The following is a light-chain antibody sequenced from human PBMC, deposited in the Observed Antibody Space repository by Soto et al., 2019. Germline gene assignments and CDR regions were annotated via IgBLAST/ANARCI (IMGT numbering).Light chain of an antibody. CDR1: SSDVGTYNL. Sequence: LTQPASVSGSPGQSITISCTGTSSDVGTYNLVSWYQQHPGTAPKLMIYEGSKRPSGVSNRFSGSKSGNTASLTISGLQGEDEADYYCCSYAGSRTLVFGGGTKLTVL. CDR2: EGS. CDR3: CSYAGSRTLV. V-gene: IGLV2-23*01. J-gene: IGLJ2*01.